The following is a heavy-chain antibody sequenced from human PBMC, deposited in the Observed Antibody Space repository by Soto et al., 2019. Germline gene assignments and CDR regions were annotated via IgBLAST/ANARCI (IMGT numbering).Heavy chain of an antibody. Sequence: QLQLQESGSGLVKPSQTLSLTCAVSGGSISSGGYSWSWIRQPPGKGLEWIGYMYHSGSTYYTPSLMSRVSKAMARSTNRFSRRRVAVFAAATAGDYCARAPDYWGQGILVTVSS. V-gene: IGHV4-30-2*01. CDR2: MYHSGST. CDR1: GGSISSGGYS. CDR3: ARAPDY. J-gene: IGHJ4*02.